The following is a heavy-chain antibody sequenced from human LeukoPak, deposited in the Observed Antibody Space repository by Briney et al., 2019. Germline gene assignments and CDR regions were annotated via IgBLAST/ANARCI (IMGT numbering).Heavy chain of an antibody. V-gene: IGHV4-38-2*02. CDR2: IYHSGST. CDR3: ARDLATVTTKVFDY. Sequence: SETLSLTCTVSGYSISSGYYWGWIRQPPGKGLEWIGSIYHSGSTYYNPSLKSRVTISVDTSKNQFSLKLSSVTAADTAVYYCARDLATVTTKVFDYWGQGTLVTVSS. J-gene: IGHJ4*02. D-gene: IGHD4-17*01. CDR1: GYSISSGYY.